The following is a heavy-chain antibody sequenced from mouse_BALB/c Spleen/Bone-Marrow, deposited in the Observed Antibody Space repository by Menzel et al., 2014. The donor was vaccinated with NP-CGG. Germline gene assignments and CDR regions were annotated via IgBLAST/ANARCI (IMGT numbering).Heavy chain of an antibody. J-gene: IGHJ4*01. CDR2: INPTNGRS. Sequence: QVQLQQPGAELVKPGASVKLSCKASGYIFTNYWMHWVKQRPGQGLSWIGEINPTNGRSNYNEKFKSKATLTVDKSSSTAYMQLSSLTSEDSAVCYCARRGDYYGAMDYWGQGTSVTVSS. V-gene: IGHV1S81*02. D-gene: IGHD1-1*01. CDR3: ARRGDYYGAMDY. CDR1: GYIFTNYW.